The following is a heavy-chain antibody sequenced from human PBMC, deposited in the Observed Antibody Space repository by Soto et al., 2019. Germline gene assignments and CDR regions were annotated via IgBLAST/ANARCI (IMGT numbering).Heavy chain of an antibody. D-gene: IGHD3-10*01. Sequence: QVQLVQSGAEVKKPGSSVKVSCKASGGTFSSYTISWVRQAPGQGLEWMGRIIPILGIANYAQKFQGRVTITADKSTSTAYMELSSLRSEDTAVYYCARNERSAHYGSGQWGQGTLVTVSS. CDR2: IIPILGIA. CDR3: ARNERSAHYGSGQ. J-gene: IGHJ4*02. CDR1: GGTFSSYT. V-gene: IGHV1-69*02.